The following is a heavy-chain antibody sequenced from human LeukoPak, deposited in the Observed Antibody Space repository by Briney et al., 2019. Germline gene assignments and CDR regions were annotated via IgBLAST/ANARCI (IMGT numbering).Heavy chain of an antibody. CDR2: ISGSGGST. CDR3: AKDSQVFITMVRGTYYYYGMDV. J-gene: IGHJ6*02. CDR1: GFTFSSYA. D-gene: IGHD3-10*01. V-gene: IGHV3-23*01. Sequence: LSGGSLRLSCAASGFTFSSYAMSWVRQAPGKGLEWVSAISGSGGSTYYADSVKGRFTISRDNSKNSLYLQMNSLRTEDTALYYCAKDSQVFITMVRGTYYYYGMDVWGQGTTVTVSS.